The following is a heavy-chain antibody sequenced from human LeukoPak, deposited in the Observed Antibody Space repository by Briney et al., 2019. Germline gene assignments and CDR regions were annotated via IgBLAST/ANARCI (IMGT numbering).Heavy chain of an antibody. CDR3: ARRHSSSWQRAVDY. V-gene: IGHV4-34*01. Sequence: ASETLSLTCAVYGGSFSGYYWSWIRQPPGKGLEWIGEINHSGSTNYNPSLKSRVTISVDTSKNQFSLKLSSMTAADTAVYYCARRHSSSWQRAVDYWGQGTLVTVSS. CDR2: INHSGST. D-gene: IGHD6-13*01. J-gene: IGHJ4*02. CDR1: GGSFSGYY.